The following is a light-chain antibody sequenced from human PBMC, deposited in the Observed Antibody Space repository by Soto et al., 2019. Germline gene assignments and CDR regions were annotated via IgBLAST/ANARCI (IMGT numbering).Light chain of an antibody. V-gene: IGLV6-57*03. J-gene: IGLJ2*01. Sequence: NFMLTQPNSLSESPGKTVTISCTRSSGSIASNYVQWYQQRPGSAPSTVIYEDNQRPSGVPDRFSGSIDSSSNSASLTISGLKTEDEADYYCQSYDSSNQHVVFGGVTKVTV. CDR1: SGSIASNY. CDR3: QSYDSSNQHVV. CDR2: EDN.